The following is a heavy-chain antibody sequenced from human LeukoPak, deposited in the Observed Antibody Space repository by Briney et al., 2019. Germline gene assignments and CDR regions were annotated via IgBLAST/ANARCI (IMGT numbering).Heavy chain of an antibody. CDR2: IYFSGST. V-gene: IGHV4-31*03. Sequence: KASETLSLTCTVSGGPISSGGHYWSWIRQHPGRGLEWIGYIYFSGSTYYNPSLKGRVTISLDTSKNQFSLKLNSVTAADTAIYYCARNILGSDTFDIWGQGTLVTVSS. D-gene: IGHD7-27*01. CDR3: ARNILGSDTFDI. J-gene: IGHJ3*02. CDR1: GGPISSGGHY.